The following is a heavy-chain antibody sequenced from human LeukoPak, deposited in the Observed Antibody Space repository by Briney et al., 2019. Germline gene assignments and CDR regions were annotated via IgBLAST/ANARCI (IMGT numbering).Heavy chain of an antibody. Sequence: PSETLSLTCTVSGGSISSSSYYWGWIRQPPGKGLEWIGSIYYSGSTYYNPSLKSRVTISVDTSKNQFSLKLSSVTAADTAVYYCASPTLYSGSYGGWFDPWGQGTLVTVSS. V-gene: IGHV4-39*01. CDR2: IYYSGST. J-gene: IGHJ5*02. CDR3: ASPTLYSGSYGGWFDP. D-gene: IGHD1-26*01. CDR1: GGSISSSSYY.